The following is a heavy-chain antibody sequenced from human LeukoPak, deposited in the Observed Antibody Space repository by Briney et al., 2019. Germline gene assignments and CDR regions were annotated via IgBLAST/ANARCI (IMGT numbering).Heavy chain of an antibody. J-gene: IGHJ4*02. Sequence: GGPLRLSCAASGFTFSNYAMNWLRQPPGKGLEYVSAISSNGGSTYYANPVRGRFTVSRDNSKNTLYLQMGSLTTEDMAVYYRESVSAATWHRFDSWGQGTLVTVSS. CDR1: GFTFSNYA. CDR2: ISSNGGST. D-gene: IGHD1-26*01. CDR3: ESVSAATWHRFDS. V-gene: IGHV3-64*01.